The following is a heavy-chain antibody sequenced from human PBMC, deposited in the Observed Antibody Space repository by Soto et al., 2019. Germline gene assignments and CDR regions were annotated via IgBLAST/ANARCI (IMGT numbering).Heavy chain of an antibody. Sequence: SETMSLTCAVYCGSFSGYYWSWIRQPPGKGLEWIGEINHSGSTNYNPSLKSRVTISVDTSKNQFSLKLNSVTAADTAVYSCARGLHNWNSYYFDYWGQGTLVTLSS. V-gene: IGHV4-34*01. J-gene: IGHJ4*02. CDR2: INHSGST. CDR3: ARGLHNWNSYYFDY. CDR1: CGSFSGYY. D-gene: IGHD1-7*01.